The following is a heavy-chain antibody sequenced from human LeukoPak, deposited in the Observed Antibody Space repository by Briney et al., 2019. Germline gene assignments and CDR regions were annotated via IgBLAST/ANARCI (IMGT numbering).Heavy chain of an antibody. D-gene: IGHD5-24*01. Sequence: SETLSLTCTVSGGSISSSSYYWGWIRQPPGKGLEWIGSIYYSGSTYYNPSLKSRVTISVDTSKNQFSLKMSSVTAADTAVYYCARARDGHINNWFDPWGQGTLVTVSS. CDR3: ARARDGHINNWFDP. V-gene: IGHV4-39*07. CDR2: IYYSGST. J-gene: IGHJ5*02. CDR1: GGSISSSSYY.